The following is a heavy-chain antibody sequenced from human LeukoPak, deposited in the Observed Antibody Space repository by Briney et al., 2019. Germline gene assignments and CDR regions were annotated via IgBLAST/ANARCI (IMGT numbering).Heavy chain of an antibody. D-gene: IGHD3-16*01. J-gene: IGHJ4*02. CDR2: INWNGGGT. CDR3: AREGGGRVYVPSDY. CDR1: GFTFGDYC. V-gene: IGHV3-20*04. Sequence: GGSLRLSCAASGFTFGDYCMSWVRQAPGKGLEWVSGINWNGGGTGYADSVKGRFTISRDNAKNSLYLQMNSLRAEDTALYYCAREGGGRVYVPSDYWGQGTLVTVSS.